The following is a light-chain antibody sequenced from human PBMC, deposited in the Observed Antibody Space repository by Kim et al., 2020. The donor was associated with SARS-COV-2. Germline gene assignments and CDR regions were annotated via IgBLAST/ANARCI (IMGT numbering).Light chain of an antibody. CDR2: QDN. V-gene: IGLV3-1*01. Sequence: SYELTQPPSVSVSPGQTASITCAGYKLGDKYVSWYQQKPGQSPAVVIYQDNQRPSGIPERFSGSNSGNTATLTISGTQAMDEADYYCQAWDSSTHTYAFGAWTKVTVL. CDR3: QAWDSSTHTYA. J-gene: IGLJ1*01. CDR1: KLGDKY.